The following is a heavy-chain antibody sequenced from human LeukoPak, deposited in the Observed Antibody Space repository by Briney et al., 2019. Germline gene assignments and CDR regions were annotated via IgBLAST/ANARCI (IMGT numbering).Heavy chain of an antibody. D-gene: IGHD6-6*01. V-gene: IGHV1-69*05. CDR2: IIPIFGTA. CDR3: ARGSYSSSSVDAYYFDY. J-gene: IGHJ4*02. CDR1: GGTFSSYA. Sequence: SVKVSCKASGGTFSSYAISWVRQAPGQGLEWMGGIIPIFGTANYAQKFQGRVTITTDESTSTAYVELSSLRSEDTAVYYCARGSYSSSSVDAYYFDYWGQGTLVTVSS.